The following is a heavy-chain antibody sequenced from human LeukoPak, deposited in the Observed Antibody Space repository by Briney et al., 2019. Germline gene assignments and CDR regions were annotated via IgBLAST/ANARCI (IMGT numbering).Heavy chain of an antibody. Sequence: GGSLRLSCVGSGFTFSSLAMNWVRQAPGKGLEWVSSISSDSSDTHYVGSVRGRFTISRDNARNSLYLQMNNLRAEDTAVYFCASLPWLIRWIYYWGQGTLVTVSS. CDR3: ASLPWLIRWIYY. J-gene: IGHJ4*02. CDR1: GFTFSSLA. CDR2: ISSDSSDT. V-gene: IGHV3-21*06. D-gene: IGHD6-19*01.